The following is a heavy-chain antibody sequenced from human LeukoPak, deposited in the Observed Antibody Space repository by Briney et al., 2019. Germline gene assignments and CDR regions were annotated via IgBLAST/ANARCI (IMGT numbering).Heavy chain of an antibody. CDR3: ARSPYCGGDCYTRYDALDI. Sequence: SETLSLTCIVSTGSISSYYWSWIRQPPGKGLEWIGSIYYSGSTYYNPSLKSRVTISVDTSKNQFSLKLSSVTAADTAVYYCARSPYCGGDCYTRYDALDIWGQGTMVTVSS. V-gene: IGHV4-59*05. J-gene: IGHJ3*02. CDR2: IYYSGST. D-gene: IGHD2-21*02. CDR1: TGSISSYY.